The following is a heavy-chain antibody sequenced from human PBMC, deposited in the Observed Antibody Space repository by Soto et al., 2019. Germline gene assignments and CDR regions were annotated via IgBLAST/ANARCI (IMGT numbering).Heavy chain of an antibody. CDR2: IYPGDSDT. J-gene: IGHJ3*02. V-gene: IGHV5-51*01. CDR3: ARHSPLGGGNWDDAFDI. D-gene: IGHD2-15*01. Sequence: VQLVQSGAEVKKPGESLQISCKGSGYSFTSYWIGWVRQMPGKGLAWMGIIYPGDSDTRYSQSFQDQVTSSADKSISTGYLQWTILKASDTAMYYCARHSPLGGGNWDDAFDIWGQGTMVTVSS. CDR1: GYSFTSYW.